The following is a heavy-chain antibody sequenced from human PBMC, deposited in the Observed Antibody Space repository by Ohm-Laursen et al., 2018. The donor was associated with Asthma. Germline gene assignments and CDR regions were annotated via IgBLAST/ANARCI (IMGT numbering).Heavy chain of an antibody. Sequence: GTLSLTCAASGDKFSAYYFSWIRQLPGQGLEWIGQITHAGYANYKASLESRVTISVDTSKEQFSLNVNSVTDADTAVYFCVVSRQSAWGWDLWGQGTLVTVAS. J-gene: IGHJ4*02. CDR3: VVSRQSAWGWDL. CDR2: ITHAGYA. V-gene: IGHV4-34*08. D-gene: IGHD1-26*01. CDR1: GDKFSAYY.